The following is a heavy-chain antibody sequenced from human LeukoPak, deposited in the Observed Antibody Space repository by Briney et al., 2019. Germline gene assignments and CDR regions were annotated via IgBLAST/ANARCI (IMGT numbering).Heavy chain of an antibody. CDR2: VSSGGGRT. CDR3: AKDLYRRYYDYVWGSYRYGFDY. J-gene: IGHJ4*02. V-gene: IGHV3-23*01. CDR1: GFTFRSYG. D-gene: IGHD3-16*02. Sequence: GGTLRLSCAASGFTFRSYGMSWVRQTPGKGLEWVSAVSSGGGRTYYADSVQGRFTISRDNSKSTLYLQMNSLRAEDTAVYYCAKDLYRRYYDYVWGSYRYGFDYWGQGTLVTVSS.